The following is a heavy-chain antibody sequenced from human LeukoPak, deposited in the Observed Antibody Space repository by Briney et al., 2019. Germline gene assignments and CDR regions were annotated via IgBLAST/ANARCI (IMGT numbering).Heavy chain of an antibody. V-gene: IGHV4-4*07. Sequence: PSETLSLTCTVSGGPISSYYWSWIRQPAGKGLEWIRRIYTTGNTNYNPSLKGRVTMSVDTSKNEFSLKLSSLTAADTAVYYCARDTTIFGVVTNRLNWFDPWGQGTLVTVSS. CDR1: GGPISSYY. CDR3: ARDTTIFGVVTNRLNWFDP. J-gene: IGHJ5*02. CDR2: IYTTGNT. D-gene: IGHD3-3*01.